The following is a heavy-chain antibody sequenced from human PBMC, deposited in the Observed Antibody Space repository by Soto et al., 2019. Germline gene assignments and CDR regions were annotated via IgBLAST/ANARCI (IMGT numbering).Heavy chain of an antibody. V-gene: IGHV3-15*01. Sequence: SRVRQKQGKGLEWVGRIKSKTDGGTTDYAAPVKGRFTISRDDSKNTLYLQMNSLKTEDTAVYYCTTDRLYYDFWSGYSPYYSDYWRQGTLVTVSS. D-gene: IGHD3-3*01. J-gene: IGHJ4*02. CDR2: IKSKTDGGTT. CDR3: TTDRLYYDFWSGYSPYYSDY.